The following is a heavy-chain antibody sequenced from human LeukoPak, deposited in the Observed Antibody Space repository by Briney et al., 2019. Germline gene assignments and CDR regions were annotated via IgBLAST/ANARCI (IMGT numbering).Heavy chain of an antibody. J-gene: IGHJ4*02. CDR2: IKQDGSEK. CDR3: ARIKSSGWYKY. V-gene: IGHV3-7*01. CDR1: GFTFSSYW. Sequence: PGWSLRLSCAASGFTFSSYWMSWVRQAPWKGLEWVANIKQDGSEKDYVDSVKGRFTITRDNAKNSLYLQMNSLRAEDTAVYYCARIKSSGWYKYWGQGTLVTVSS. D-gene: IGHD6-19*01.